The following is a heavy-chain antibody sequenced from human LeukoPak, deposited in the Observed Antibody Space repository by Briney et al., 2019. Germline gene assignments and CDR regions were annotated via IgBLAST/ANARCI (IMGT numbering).Heavy chain of an antibody. CDR2: IKQDGGAK. CDR3: AKDPSGSHRVDY. Sequence: GGSLRLSCAASGFTFTNFWMNWLRQAPGKGLEWVANIKQDGGAKNYVDSVKGRFTISRDNAKNSLYLQMNNLRVEDTAVYYCAKDPSGSHRVDYWGQGTLVTVSS. V-gene: IGHV3-7*01. D-gene: IGHD1-26*01. J-gene: IGHJ4*02. CDR1: GFTFTNFW.